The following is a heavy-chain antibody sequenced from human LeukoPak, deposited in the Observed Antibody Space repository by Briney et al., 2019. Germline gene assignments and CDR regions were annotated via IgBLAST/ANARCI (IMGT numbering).Heavy chain of an antibody. CDR2: INQDGSEK. Sequence: AGGSLRLSCIVSGFTSSIFEMNWVRQAPGKGLEYVANINQDGSEKYYVDSVKGRFTISRDNTKNSLFLQMNGLRGEDTAVYYCVRDDHQGRFTWCWGQGTLVTVSS. D-gene: IGHD3-10*01. V-gene: IGHV3-7*05. CDR3: VRDDHQGRFTWC. CDR1: GFTSSIFE. J-gene: IGHJ4*02.